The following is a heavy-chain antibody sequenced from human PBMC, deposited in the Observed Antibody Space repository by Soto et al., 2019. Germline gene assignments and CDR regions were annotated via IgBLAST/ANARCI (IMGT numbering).Heavy chain of an antibody. J-gene: IGHJ4*02. D-gene: IGHD3-16*01. CDR2: IDHSGST. CDR3: ARVEYTYNYRGLDY. V-gene: IGHV4-34*01. Sequence: SETLSLTCAVYGGSFRGYYWTWIRQPPGKGLEWIGEIDHSGSTNYNPSLKSRVTISVDTSKNQFSLKLASVTAADTAVYYCARVEYTYNYRGLDYWGQGTLVTAPQ. CDR1: GGSFRGYY.